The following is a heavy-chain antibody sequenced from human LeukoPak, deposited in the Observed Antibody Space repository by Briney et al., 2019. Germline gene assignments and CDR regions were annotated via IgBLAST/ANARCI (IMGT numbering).Heavy chain of an antibody. Sequence: GGSLRLSCAASGFTFSSYAMSWVRRAPGKGLEWVSAISGSGGSTYYADSVKGRFTISRDNSKNTLCLQMNSLRAEDTAVYYCAKDVQYQLLCGLDYWGQGTLVTVSS. D-gene: IGHD2-2*01. V-gene: IGHV3-23*01. CDR1: GFTFSSYA. J-gene: IGHJ4*02. CDR2: ISGSGGST. CDR3: AKDVQYQLLCGLDY.